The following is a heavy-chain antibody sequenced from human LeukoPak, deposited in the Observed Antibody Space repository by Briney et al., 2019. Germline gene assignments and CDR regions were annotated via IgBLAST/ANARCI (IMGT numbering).Heavy chain of an antibody. J-gene: IGHJ4*02. CDR2: MNPNSGNT. CDR1: GYTFTSYD. CDR3: ARAKLMYSSGCPDY. Sequence: ASVKVSCKASGYTFTSYDINWVRQAPGQGLEWMGWMNPNSGNTGYAQKFQGRVTMTRNTSISTAYMELSSLRSEDTAVYYCARAKLMYSSGCPDYWGQGTLVTVSS. D-gene: IGHD6-25*01. V-gene: IGHV1-8*01.